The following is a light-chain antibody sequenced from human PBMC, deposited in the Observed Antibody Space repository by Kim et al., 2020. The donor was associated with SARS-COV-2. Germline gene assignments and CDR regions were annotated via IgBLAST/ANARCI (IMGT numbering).Light chain of an antibody. CDR1: SSDVGSCNS. Sequence: QSITVSCTGTSSDVGSCNSVSWYQQHPGKAPKLMIYAVSNRPSGVSKRFSGSKSVNTASLTISGLQAEDEADYYCSSYTRSSSNYVFGTGTKVTVL. CDR2: AVS. V-gene: IGLV2-14*03. J-gene: IGLJ1*01. CDR3: SSYTRSSSNYV.